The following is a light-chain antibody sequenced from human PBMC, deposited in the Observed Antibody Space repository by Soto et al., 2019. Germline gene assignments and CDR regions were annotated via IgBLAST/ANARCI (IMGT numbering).Light chain of an antibody. CDR2: GSS. V-gene: IGLV1-40*01. CDR3: QSYDSSLRRV. J-gene: IGLJ2*01. CDR1: SSNFGAGYD. Sequence: QSVLTQPPSVSGAPGQRVTISCTGSSSNFGAGYDVHWYHQLPGTAPKLLIYGSSNRPSGVPDRFSGSKSGTSASLAITGLQAVDEADYYCQSYDSSLRRVFGGGTKVTVL.